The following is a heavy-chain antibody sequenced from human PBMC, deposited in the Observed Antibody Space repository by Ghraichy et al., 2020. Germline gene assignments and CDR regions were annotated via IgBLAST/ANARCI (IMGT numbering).Heavy chain of an antibody. CDR3: ARSDWFDP. CDR1: GFRFSGYW. CDR2: IKSDGTST. Sequence: GGSLRLSCAASGFRFSGYWMHWVRQVPGKGLVWVSRIKSDGTSTTYVDSVKGRFTISRDNAKNTLYLQMNSLRAEDTAVYYCARSDWFDPWGQGTLVTVSS. J-gene: IGHJ5*02. V-gene: IGHV3-74*03.